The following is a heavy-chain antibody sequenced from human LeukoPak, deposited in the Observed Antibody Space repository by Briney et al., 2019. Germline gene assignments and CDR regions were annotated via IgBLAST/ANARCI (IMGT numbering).Heavy chain of an antibody. CDR2: IWYDGSNK. J-gene: IGHJ4*02. D-gene: IGHD6-13*01. CDR1: GFTFSSYG. Sequence: PGGSLRLSCAASGFTFSSYGMHWVRRAPGKGLEWVAVIWYDGSNKYYADSVKGRFTISRDNSKNTLYLQMNSLRAEDTAVYYCARDLAAAGMFDYWGQGTLVTVSS. V-gene: IGHV3-33*01. CDR3: ARDLAAAGMFDY.